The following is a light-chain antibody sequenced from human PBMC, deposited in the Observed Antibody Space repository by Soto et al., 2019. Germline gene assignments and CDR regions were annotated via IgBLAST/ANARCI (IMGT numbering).Light chain of an antibody. CDR3: QQYGSTPYT. CDR2: GAS. J-gene: IGKJ2*01. Sequence: EIVLTQSPGTLSLSPGERATLSCRASHSVSSNYLAWYQQKPGQAPRLLIYGASSRATGIPDRFSGSGSGTAVTLPISRLEPEDFAVYSCQQYGSTPYTFGQGTNLEIK. CDR1: HSVSSNY. V-gene: IGKV3-20*01.